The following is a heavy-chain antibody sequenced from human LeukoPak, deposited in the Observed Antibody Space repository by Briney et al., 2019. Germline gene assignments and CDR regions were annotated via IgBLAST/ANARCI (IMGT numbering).Heavy chain of an antibody. CDR1: GYTFTSYD. J-gene: IGHJ4*02. CDR3: ARRLRYFDWLLIDY. CDR2: MNPNSGNT. D-gene: IGHD3-9*01. V-gene: IGHV1-8*01. Sequence: ASVKVSCKASGYTFTSYDINWVRQATGQGLEWMGWMNPNSGNTGYAQKFQGRVTMTRNTSISTAYMELSSLRSEDTAVYYCARRLRYFDWLLIDYWGQGTLVTVSS.